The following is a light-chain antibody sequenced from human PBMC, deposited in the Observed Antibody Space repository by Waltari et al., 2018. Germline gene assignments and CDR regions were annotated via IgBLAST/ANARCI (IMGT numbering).Light chain of an antibody. CDR2: GAS. J-gene: IGKJ2*01. CDR3: QQYGTSPPIYT. CDR1: QSVSSIY. Sequence: EIVLTQTPGTLSLSPGEGATLSCRASQSVSSIYLAWYQQKPGRAPRLLIYGASNRATGIPDRFSGSGSGTDFSLTISSLEPEDFAVYYCQQYGTSPPIYTFGQGTNLEIK. V-gene: IGKV3-20*01.